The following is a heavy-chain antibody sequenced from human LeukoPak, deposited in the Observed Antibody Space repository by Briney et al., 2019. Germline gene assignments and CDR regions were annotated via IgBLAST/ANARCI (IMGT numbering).Heavy chain of an antibody. CDR2: INAENGDT. CDR3: ARNQDNRICP. J-gene: IGHJ5*02. V-gene: IGHV1-3*01. D-gene: IGHD1-14*01. Sequence: ASVKVSCKASGYRFTGYNIDWVRQAPGQRPEWMGRINAENGDTRYSQKFQGRVTITRDTFASTSYMELSSLRSEDTAVYYCARNQDNRICPWGQGTLVTGSS. CDR1: GYRFTGYN.